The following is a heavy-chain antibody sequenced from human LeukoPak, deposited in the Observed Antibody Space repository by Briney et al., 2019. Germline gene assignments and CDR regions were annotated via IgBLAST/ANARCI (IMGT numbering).Heavy chain of an antibody. CDR3: ARAVAYTWGLFDY. Sequence: GGSLRLSCTASGFTFSNYAMSWVGQAPGTGLEWFSAITDSGGDTYYSDSVKGRFIISRDNSKNSLYLHMNSLRAEDTAVYYCARAVAYTWGLFDYWGQGTLVTVSS. J-gene: IGHJ4*02. D-gene: IGHD1-1*01. CDR2: ITDSGGDT. V-gene: IGHV3-23*01. CDR1: GFTFSNYA.